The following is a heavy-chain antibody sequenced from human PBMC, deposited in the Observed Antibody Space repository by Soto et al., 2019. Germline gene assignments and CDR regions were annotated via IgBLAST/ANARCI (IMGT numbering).Heavy chain of an antibody. CDR1: GYTFPDYY. J-gene: IGHJ6*02. D-gene: IGHD2-2*01. Sequence: QVQLVQSGAEVKKPGASVKVSCKTSGYTFPDYYIHWVRQAPGQGLEWMGWINPNSGGTNYAQKFEGCVTMTRDTATSTAYMALSRIRSYDTAVYYCATGGGLEVVPGAMPVALSGDFYNYGLDVWGQGTTVTVS. CDR2: INPNSGGT. CDR3: ATGGGLEVVPGAMPVALSGDFYNYGLDV. V-gene: IGHV1-2*04.